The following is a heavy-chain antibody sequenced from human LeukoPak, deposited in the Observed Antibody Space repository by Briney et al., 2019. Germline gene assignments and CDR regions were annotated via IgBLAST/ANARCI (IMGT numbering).Heavy chain of an antibody. CDR2: ISAYNGNT. J-gene: IGHJ3*02. D-gene: IGHD3-3*01. CDR3: ARDRYDFWSGYYVKRDAFDI. CDR1: GYTFTSYG. V-gene: IGHV1-18*01. Sequence: EASVKVSCKASGYTFTSYGISWVRQAPGQGLEWMGWISAYNGNTNYAQKPQGRVTMTTDTSTSTAYMELRSLRSDDTAVYYCARDRYDFWSGYYVKRDAFDIWGQGTMVTVSS.